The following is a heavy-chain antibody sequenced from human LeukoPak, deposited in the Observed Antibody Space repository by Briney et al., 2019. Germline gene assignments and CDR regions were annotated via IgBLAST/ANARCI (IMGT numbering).Heavy chain of an antibody. V-gene: IGHV3-7*01. CDR2: MNRDGSEV. CDR1: GFPFAPFW. Sequence: PGGSLRLSCAASGFPFAPFWMTWVRQAPGKGPEFVATMNRDGSEVAYGNSVRGRFTISRDNSKNTLYLQMSSLRAEDTAVYYCVKDGAAAGTLFLFGYWGQGTLVTVSS. CDR3: VKDGAAAGTLFLFGY. J-gene: IGHJ4*02. D-gene: IGHD6-13*01.